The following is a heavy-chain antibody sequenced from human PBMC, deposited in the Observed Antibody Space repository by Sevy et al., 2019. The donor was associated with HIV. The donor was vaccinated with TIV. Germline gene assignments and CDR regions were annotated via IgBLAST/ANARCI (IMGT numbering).Heavy chain of an antibody. CDR1: GYTLTELS. CDR3: ATTREHYQGKSCYFDY. CDR2: FDPEDGER. Sequence: ASVKVSCKDSGYTLTELSMHWVRQAPGKGLEWMGSFDPEDGERIYAQMFQGRITMTEDTSTDTAYMDLSSLKSDDTAVYYCATTREHYQGKSCYFDYWGQGALVTVSS. D-gene: IGHD1-1*01. V-gene: IGHV1-24*01. J-gene: IGHJ4*02.